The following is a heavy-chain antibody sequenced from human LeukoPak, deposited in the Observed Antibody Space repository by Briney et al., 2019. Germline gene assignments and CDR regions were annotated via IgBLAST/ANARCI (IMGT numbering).Heavy chain of an antibody. CDR1: GFTFRDYW. V-gene: IGHV3-7*01. CDR3: ARDGGCLIFPTDS. J-gene: IGHJ4*02. Sequence: GGSLRLSCAASGFTFRDYWMSWVRQAPGKGLEWVADIKQDGSEKYYLDSVKGRFTISRDNAKNSLYLQMNSLRAEDTAVYYCARDGGCLIFPTDSWGQGTLVSVSS. CDR2: IKQDGSEK. D-gene: IGHD3-16*01.